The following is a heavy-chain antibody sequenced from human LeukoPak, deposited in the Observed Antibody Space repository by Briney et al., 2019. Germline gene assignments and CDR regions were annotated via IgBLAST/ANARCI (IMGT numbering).Heavy chain of an antibody. CDR1: GFTVGTYW. J-gene: IGHJ5*02. CDR2: IDRDGTTK. D-gene: IGHD2-15*01. CDR3: ARDGGYCEGITCPGDL. V-gene: IGHV3-7*03. Sequence: GGSLRLSCAGSGFTVGTYWMSWVRQAPGKGLEWVANIDRDGTTKFYLDSLEGRFTISRDNAKNSLYLQGNSLRVEDTAVYYCARDGGYCEGITCPGDLWGQGALVAVSS.